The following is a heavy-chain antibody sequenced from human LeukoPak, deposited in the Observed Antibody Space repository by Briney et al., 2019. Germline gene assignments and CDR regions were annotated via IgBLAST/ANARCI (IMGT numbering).Heavy chain of an antibody. J-gene: IGHJ4*02. CDR3: ARLGNLRVTIFGVVPDY. CDR2: INHSGST. Sequence: KPSETLSLTCAVYGGSFSGYYWSWIRQPPGKGLEWIGEINHSGSTNYNPSLKSRVTISVDTSKNQFSLKLSSVTAADTAVYYCARLGNLRVTIFGVVPDYWGQGTLVTVSS. D-gene: IGHD3-3*01. V-gene: IGHV4-34*01. CDR1: GGSFSGYY.